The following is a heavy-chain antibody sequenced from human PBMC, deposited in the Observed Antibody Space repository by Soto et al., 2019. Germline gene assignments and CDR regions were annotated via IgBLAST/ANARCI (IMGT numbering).Heavy chain of an antibody. V-gene: IGHV1-69*02. J-gene: IGHJ6*02. CDR3: ASCTSMGMDV. Sequence: QVQLVQSGAEVKKPGSSVKVYCKASGGTFSSYTISWVRQAPGQGLEWMGRIIPILGIANYAQKFQGRVTITADKSTSTAYIDLSNLIYEDTAVYYCASCTSMGMDVWGQGSTVTVSS. CDR2: IIPILGIA. D-gene: IGHD6-6*01. CDR1: GGTFSSYT.